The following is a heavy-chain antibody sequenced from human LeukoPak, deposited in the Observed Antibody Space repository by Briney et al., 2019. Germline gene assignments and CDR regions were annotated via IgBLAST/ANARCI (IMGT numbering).Heavy chain of an antibody. CDR3: ARSRLEHDDFWCGDFNY. CDR2: IYYSGRT. J-gene: IGHJ4*02. CDR1: GVSISSSSYY. D-gene: IGHD3-3*01. Sequence: SETLSLTCTVSGVSISSSSYYWGWLRQPPGKGLEWIGSIYYSGRTYYNPSIKSRITISVDTTKNQFSLMLSSVTDAATAVYYCARSRLEHDDFWCGDFNYWGQGTLVTVSS. V-gene: IGHV4-39*07.